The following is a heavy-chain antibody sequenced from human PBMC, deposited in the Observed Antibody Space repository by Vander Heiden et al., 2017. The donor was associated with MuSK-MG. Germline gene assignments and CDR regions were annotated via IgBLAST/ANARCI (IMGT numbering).Heavy chain of an antibody. Sequence: EVQLLESGGGLVQPGGSLRLSCAAPGFTFGSYAMSWVRQAPGKGLEWVSAISGSGGSTYYADSVKGRFTISRDNSKNTLYLQMNSLRAEDTAVYYCAKVAYYYDSSGYDYWGQGTLVTVSS. CDR1: GFTFGSYA. CDR2: ISGSGGST. CDR3: AKVAYYYDSSGYDY. V-gene: IGHV3-23*01. J-gene: IGHJ4*02. D-gene: IGHD3-22*01.